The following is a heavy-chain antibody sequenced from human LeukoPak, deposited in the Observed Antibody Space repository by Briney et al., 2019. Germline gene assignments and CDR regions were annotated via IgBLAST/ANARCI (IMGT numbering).Heavy chain of an antibody. V-gene: IGHV1-69*13. D-gene: IGHD4-17*01. J-gene: IGHJ3*02. CDR3: ARAQTDYGDYIHAFDI. CDR1: GYTFSIYN. CDR2: IIPIFGTA. Sequence: VASVKVSCKASGYTFSIYNMHWVRQAPGQGLEWMGGIIPIFGTANYAQKFQGRVTITADESTSTAYMELSSLRSEDTAVYYCARAQTDYGDYIHAFDIWGQGTMVTVSS.